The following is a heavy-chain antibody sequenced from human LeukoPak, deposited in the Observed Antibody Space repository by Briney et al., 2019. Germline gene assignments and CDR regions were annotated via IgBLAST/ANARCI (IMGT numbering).Heavy chain of an antibody. J-gene: IGHJ3*02. CDR2: IYYSGST. D-gene: IGHD3-16*01. V-gene: IGHV4-59*01. Sequence: PSETLSLTCTVSGGSISSYHWSWIRQPPGKGLEWIGYIYYSGSTNYNPSLKSRVTISVDTSKNQFSLKLSSVTAADTAVYYCALGARGAFDIWGQGTMVTVSS. CDR1: GGSISSYH. CDR3: ALGARGAFDI.